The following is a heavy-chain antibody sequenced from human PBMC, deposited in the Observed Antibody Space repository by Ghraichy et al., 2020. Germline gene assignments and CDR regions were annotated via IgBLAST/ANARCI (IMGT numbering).Heavy chain of an antibody. CDR1: GYTFTSYD. Sequence: ASVKVSCKASGYTFTSYDINWVRQATGQGLEWMGWMNPNSGNTGYAQKFQGRVTMTRNTSISTAYMELSSLRSEDTAVYYCARLRSGSWYPNYYYYYGMDVWGQGTTVTVSS. V-gene: IGHV1-8*01. D-gene: IGHD6-13*01. CDR2: MNPNSGNT. J-gene: IGHJ6*02. CDR3: ARLRSGSWYPNYYYYYGMDV.